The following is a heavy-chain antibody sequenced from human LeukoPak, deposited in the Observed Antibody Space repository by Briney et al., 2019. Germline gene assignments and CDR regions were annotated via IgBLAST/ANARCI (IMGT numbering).Heavy chain of an antibody. CDR2: IYSGGST. CDR3: AKRGDYFSSGSYYPFDY. J-gene: IGHJ4*02. D-gene: IGHD3-10*01. CDR1: GFTVSSNY. V-gene: IGHV3-66*04. Sequence: GGSLRLSCAASGFTVSSNYMSWVRQAPGKGLEWVSVIYSGGSTYYADSVKGRFTISRDNSKNTLYLQMNSLRAEDTAVYYCAKRGDYFSSGSYYPFDYWGQGTLVTVSS.